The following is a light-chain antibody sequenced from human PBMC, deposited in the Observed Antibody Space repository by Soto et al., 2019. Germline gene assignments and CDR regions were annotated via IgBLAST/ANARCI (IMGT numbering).Light chain of an antibody. CDR3: RQYNSYSRMYT. CDR2: KAS. J-gene: IGKJ2*01. Sequence: DIQMTQSPSTLSASVGDRVTITCRASQSISTWLAWYQQKPGKAPKVLIYKASSLESGVPSRFTGSGSGTEFTLTISSLQPDDFATYSCRQYNSYSRMYTFGQGTKLEIK. V-gene: IGKV1-5*03. CDR1: QSISTW.